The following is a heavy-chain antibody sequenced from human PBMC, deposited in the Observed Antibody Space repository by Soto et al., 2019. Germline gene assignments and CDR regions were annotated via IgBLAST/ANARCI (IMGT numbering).Heavy chain of an antibody. CDR1: GGSLTGQH. Sequence: QVQLQESGPGLVKPSETLSLTCAVSGGSLTGQHWSWIRQPPGKGLEWIGQIVNSGIARYNPSLQSRVAISIDTSKNHFALRLSSVTAADTAVYYCASYIDGNGGRGSWGQGHLVPVSS. D-gene: IGHD4-17*01. CDR2: IVNSGIA. J-gene: IGHJ4*02. CDR3: ASYIDGNGGRGS. V-gene: IGHV4-4*08.